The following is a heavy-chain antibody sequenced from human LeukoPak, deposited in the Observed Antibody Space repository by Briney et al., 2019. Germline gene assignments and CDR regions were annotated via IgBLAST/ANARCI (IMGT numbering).Heavy chain of an antibody. J-gene: IGHJ4*02. CDR2: ISGSGRST. D-gene: IGHD6-13*01. CDR3: ANRPSSWYLIGGAY. V-gene: IGHV3-23*01. Sequence: GGSLRLSCAASGFTFSSYAISWVRQAPGKGLEWVSAISGSGRSTYYADSVKGRFTISRDNSKNTLYLQMNSLRAEDTAVYYCANRPSSWYLIGGAYWGQGTLVTVSS. CDR1: GFTFSSYA.